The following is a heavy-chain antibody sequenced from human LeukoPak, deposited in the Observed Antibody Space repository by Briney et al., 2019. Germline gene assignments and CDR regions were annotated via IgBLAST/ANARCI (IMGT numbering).Heavy chain of an antibody. Sequence: PGGSLRLSCAASGFTFSDYAMNWVRQAPGKGLEWVSTISGSGGGANYADSVKGRFTISRDNSKNTVYLQMNSLRAEDTAVHYCAKSQLMNAFDYWGQGTLVTVSS. CDR2: ISGSGGGA. V-gene: IGHV3-23*01. J-gene: IGHJ4*02. D-gene: IGHD5-24*01. CDR1: GFTFSDYA. CDR3: AKSQLMNAFDY.